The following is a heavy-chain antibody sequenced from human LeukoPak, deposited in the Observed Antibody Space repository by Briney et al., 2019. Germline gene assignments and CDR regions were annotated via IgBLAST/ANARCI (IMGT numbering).Heavy chain of an antibody. D-gene: IGHD6-13*01. Sequence: SETLTLTCRVSGGSISSGSYYWSWLRQPAGKGLEWIGRFYTSGSTNYNPSLKSRATISVDTSKNQFSLKLSSVTAADTAVYYCARAASLSSSWYRDYYYMDVWGKGTTVTISS. CDR3: ARAASLSSSWYRDYYYMDV. V-gene: IGHV4-61*02. CDR1: GGSISSGSYY. J-gene: IGHJ6*03. CDR2: FYTSGST.